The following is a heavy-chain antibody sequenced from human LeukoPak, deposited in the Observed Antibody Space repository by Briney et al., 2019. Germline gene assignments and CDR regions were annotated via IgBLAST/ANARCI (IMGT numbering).Heavy chain of an antibody. D-gene: IGHD3-22*01. CDR2: IRYDGSNK. CDR3: AKDSYHYDSSGYYLHYYYYYYMDV. Sequence: PGGSLRLSCAASGFTFSSYGMHWVRQAPGKGLEWVAFIRYDGSNKYYADSVKGRFTISRDNSKNTLYLQMNSLRGEDTAVYYCAKDSYHYDSSGYYLHYYYYYYMDVWGKGTTVTVSS. CDR1: GFTFSSYG. V-gene: IGHV3-30*02. J-gene: IGHJ6*03.